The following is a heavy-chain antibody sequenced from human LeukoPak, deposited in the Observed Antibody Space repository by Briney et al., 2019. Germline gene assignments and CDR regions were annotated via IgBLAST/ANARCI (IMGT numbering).Heavy chain of an antibody. CDR1: GYTFTSHG. D-gene: IGHD5-12*01. CDR2: ISAYNGNT. Sequence: ASVKVSCKASGYTFTSHGISWVRQAPGQGLEGMGWISAYNGNTNYAQKLQGRVTMTTDTSTSTAYMELRSLRSDDTAVYYCARLNSGYDLYYYYYMDVWGKGTTVTISS. CDR3: ARLNSGYDLYYYYYMDV. V-gene: IGHV1-18*01. J-gene: IGHJ6*03.